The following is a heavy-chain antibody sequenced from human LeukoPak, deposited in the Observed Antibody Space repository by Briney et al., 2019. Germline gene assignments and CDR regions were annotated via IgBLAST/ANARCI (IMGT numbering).Heavy chain of an antibody. Sequence: AGGSLRLSCVASGFTFSNVWMNWVRQPPGKGLEWIGEINHSGSTNYNPSLKSRVTISVDTSKNQFSLKLSSVTAADTAVYYCARDGTINGSHFDYWGQGTLVTVSS. J-gene: IGHJ4*02. CDR1: GFTFSNVW. CDR3: ARDGTINGSHFDY. V-gene: IGHV4-34*01. CDR2: INHSGST. D-gene: IGHD2-8*01.